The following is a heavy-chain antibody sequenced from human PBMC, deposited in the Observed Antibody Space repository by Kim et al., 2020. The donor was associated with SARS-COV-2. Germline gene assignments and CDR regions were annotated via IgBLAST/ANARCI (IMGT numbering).Heavy chain of an antibody. CDR1: GYTFTSYA. Sequence: ASVKVSCKASGYTFTSYAMHWVRQAPGQRLEWMGWINAGNGNTKYSQKFQGRVTITRDTSASTAYMELSSLRSEDTAVYYCARGVPYYYDSSGYYSNWFDPWGQGTLVTVSS. D-gene: IGHD3-22*01. CDR3: ARGVPYYYDSSGYYSNWFDP. J-gene: IGHJ5*02. V-gene: IGHV1-3*01. CDR2: INAGNGNT.